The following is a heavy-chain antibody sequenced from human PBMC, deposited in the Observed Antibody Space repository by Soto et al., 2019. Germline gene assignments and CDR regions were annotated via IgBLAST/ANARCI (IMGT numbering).Heavy chain of an antibody. CDR2: IYYSGST. V-gene: IGHV4-31*03. CDR3: ALHIAVAGTLGYYYGMDG. Sequence: SETLSLTCTVSASSISSGGYYWSWIRQHPGKGLEWIGYIYYSGSTYYNPSLKSRVTISVDTSKNQFSLKLSYVTAADTAVYYCALHIAVAGTLGYYYGMDGWGQGTRVTVSS. D-gene: IGHD6-19*01. J-gene: IGHJ6*02. CDR1: ASSISSGGYY.